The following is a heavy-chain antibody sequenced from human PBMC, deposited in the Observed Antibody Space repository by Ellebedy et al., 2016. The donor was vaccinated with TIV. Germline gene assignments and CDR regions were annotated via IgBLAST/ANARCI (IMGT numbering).Heavy chain of an antibody. CDR3: ARATYFDY. CDR2: LWYDGSNK. D-gene: IGHD5-12*01. CDR1: GSSFSRYG. V-gene: IGHV3-33*01. J-gene: IGHJ4*02. Sequence: PGGSLRLSCAASGSSFSRYGMQWVRQAPGKGLEWVAVLWYDGSNKYYADSVKGRFTISRDKSKNTLYLQMNSLRVEDTAVYYCARATYFDYWGQGTLVTVSS.